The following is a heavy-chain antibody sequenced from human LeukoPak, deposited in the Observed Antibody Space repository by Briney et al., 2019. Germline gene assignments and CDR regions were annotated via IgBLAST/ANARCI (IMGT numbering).Heavy chain of an antibody. CDR3: ASSTGQHPSSGSHNYYYYMDV. J-gene: IGHJ6*03. CDR2: IIPIFGTA. CDR1: GGTFSSYA. D-gene: IGHD1-14*01. Sequence: GASVQVSCKASGGTFSSYAISWVRQAPGQGLEWMGGIIPIFGTANYAQKFQGRVTITTDESTSTAYMELSSLRSEDTAVYYCASSTGQHPSSGSHNYYYYMDVWGKGTTVTVSS. V-gene: IGHV1-69*05.